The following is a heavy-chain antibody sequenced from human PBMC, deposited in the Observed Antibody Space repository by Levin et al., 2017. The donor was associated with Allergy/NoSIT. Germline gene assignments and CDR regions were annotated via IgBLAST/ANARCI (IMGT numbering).Heavy chain of an antibody. CDR2: IYSGGST. CDR1: GFTVSSNY. J-gene: IGHJ5*02. D-gene: IGHD4-17*01. CDR3: ARVKVDYGDYALST. V-gene: IGHV3-53*01. Sequence: GGSLRLSCAASGFTVSSNYMSWVRQAPGKGLEWVSVIYSGGSTYYADSVKGRFTISRDNSKNTLYLQMNSLRAEDTAVYYCARVKVDYGDYALSTWGQGTLVTVSS.